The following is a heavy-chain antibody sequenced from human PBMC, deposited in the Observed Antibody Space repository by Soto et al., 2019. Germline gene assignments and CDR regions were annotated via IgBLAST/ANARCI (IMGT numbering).Heavy chain of an antibody. D-gene: IGHD3-9*01. J-gene: IGHJ6*02. Sequence: GASVKVSCKASGGTFSSYAISWVRQAPGQGLEWMGGIIPIFGTANYAQKFQGRVTITADESTSTAYMELSSLRSEDTAVYYCARTYFDWHYGMDVWGQGTTITVSS. CDR1: GGTFSSYA. CDR3: ARTYFDWHYGMDV. CDR2: IIPIFGTA. V-gene: IGHV1-69*13.